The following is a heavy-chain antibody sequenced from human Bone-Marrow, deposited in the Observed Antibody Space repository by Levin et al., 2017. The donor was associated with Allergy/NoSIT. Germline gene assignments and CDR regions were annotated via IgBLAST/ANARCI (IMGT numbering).Heavy chain of an antibody. D-gene: IGHD5-18*01. V-gene: IGHV3-33*01. J-gene: IGHJ6*02. CDR2: LWFDGSKK. CDR3: ARAEYSYGFYYYGMDL. Sequence: GGSLRLSCAASGFTFSSYGMQWVRQAPGKGLGCVAFLWFDGSKKYYADSVRGRFTISRDTSENTLYLQMNSLRAEDTAVYYCARAEYSYGFYYYGMDLWGQGTTVTVSS. CDR1: GFTFSSYG.